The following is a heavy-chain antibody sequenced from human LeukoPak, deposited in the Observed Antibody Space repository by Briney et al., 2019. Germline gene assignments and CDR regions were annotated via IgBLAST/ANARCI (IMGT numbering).Heavy chain of an antibody. V-gene: IGHV4-59*01. CDR3: ARYSGSYWDYYYGMDV. J-gene: IGHJ6*02. CDR1: GGSISSYY. Sequence: PSETLSLTCTVSGGSISSYYWSWIRQPPGKGLEWIGYIYYSGSTNYNPSLKSRVTLSVDTPKNQFSLKLSSVTAADAAVYYCARYSGSYWDYYYGMDVWGQGTTVTVSS. D-gene: IGHD1-26*01. CDR2: IYYSGST.